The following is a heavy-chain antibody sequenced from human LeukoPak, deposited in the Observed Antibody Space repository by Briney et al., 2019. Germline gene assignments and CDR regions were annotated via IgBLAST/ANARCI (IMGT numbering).Heavy chain of an antibody. CDR1: GGSISSSSYY. V-gene: IGHV4-39*07. CDR3: ARQVNSRWYFDY. J-gene: IGHJ4*02. D-gene: IGHD4-23*01. Sequence: PSETLSLTCTVSGGSISSSSYYWGWIRQPPGKGLEWIGSIYYSGSTYYNPSLKSRVTISVDTSKNQFSLELSSVTAADTAVYYCARQVNSRWYFDYWGQGTLVTVSS. CDR2: IYYSGST.